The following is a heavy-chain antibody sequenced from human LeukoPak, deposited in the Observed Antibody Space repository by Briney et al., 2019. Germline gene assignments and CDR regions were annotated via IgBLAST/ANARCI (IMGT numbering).Heavy chain of an antibody. CDR1: GFTVSSNY. V-gene: IGHV3-53*01. CDR2: IYSGGST. Sequence: PGGSLRLSCAASGFTVSSNYMSWVRQAPGKGLEWVSVIYSGGSTYYADSVKGRFTISRDNSKNTLYLQMNSLGAEDTAVYYCARARWELLLLDYWGQGTLVTVSS. CDR3: ARARWELLLLDY. J-gene: IGHJ4*02. D-gene: IGHD1-26*01.